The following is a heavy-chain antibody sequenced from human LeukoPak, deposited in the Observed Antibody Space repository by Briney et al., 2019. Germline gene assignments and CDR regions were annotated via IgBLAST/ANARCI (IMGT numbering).Heavy chain of an antibody. D-gene: IGHD3-22*01. J-gene: IGHJ4*02. CDR1: GYTFTGYY. CDR3: AASKYYYDSN. Sequence: ASVKVSCKASGYTFTGYYMHCVRQAPGQGLECMGCINPNSGGTNYAQKFQGRVTMTRDTSSSTAYMELSRLRSDDTAVYYCAASKYYYDSNWGQGTLVTVSS. V-gene: IGHV1-2*02. CDR2: INPNSGGT.